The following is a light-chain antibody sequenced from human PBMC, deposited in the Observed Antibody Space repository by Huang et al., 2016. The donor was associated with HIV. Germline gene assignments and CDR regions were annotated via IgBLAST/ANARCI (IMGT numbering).Light chain of an antibody. CDR1: QSFTTW. CDR3: QQYDGYPWT. CDR2: EVS. J-gene: IGKJ1*01. Sequence: DIQMTQSPSTLSASVGDSVTITCRASQSFTTWLAWYQQKPGKAPKLLIYEVSSLESGVPSRFSGSGSGTEFTLTISSLQPDDFATYYCQQYDGYPWTFGQGTKVEIK. V-gene: IGKV1-5*01.